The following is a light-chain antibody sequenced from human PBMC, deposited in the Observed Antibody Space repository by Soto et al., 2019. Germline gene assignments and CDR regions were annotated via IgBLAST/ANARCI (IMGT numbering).Light chain of an antibody. Sequence: EIVLTQSPGTLSLSPGERATLSCRASQSVSSSYLAWYQQKPGQAPRLLIYGASSRDTGIPDRFSGSGSGTDFTLTISRLEPEGFAVYYCQQYGSSPPHTFGQGTKLEIK. CDR3: QQYGSSPPHT. CDR2: GAS. CDR1: QSVSSSY. V-gene: IGKV3-20*01. J-gene: IGKJ2*01.